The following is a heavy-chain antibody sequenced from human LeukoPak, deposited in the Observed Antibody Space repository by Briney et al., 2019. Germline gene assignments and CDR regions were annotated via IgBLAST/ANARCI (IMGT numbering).Heavy chain of an antibody. Sequence: PGGSLRLSCAASGFSFSSYEMNWVRQAPGKGLEWVSYISSSGSTKYYADSVKGRFTISRDNAKNSLYLQMNSLRVEDTAIYYCARDWNYYGSGSSSGFDPWGQGTLVTVSS. D-gene: IGHD3-10*01. J-gene: IGHJ5*02. V-gene: IGHV3-48*03. CDR1: GFSFSSYE. CDR2: ISSSGSTK. CDR3: ARDWNYYGSGSSSGFDP.